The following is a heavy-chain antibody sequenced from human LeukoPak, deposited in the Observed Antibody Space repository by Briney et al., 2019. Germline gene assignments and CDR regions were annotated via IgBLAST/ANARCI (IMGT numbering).Heavy chain of an antibody. CDR1: GYTFTSYW. CDR2: INPDGGST. D-gene: IGHD3-22*01. CDR3: ARSHYYDSRVNDY. Sequence: ASVKVSCKASGYTFTSYWIQWVRQAPGRGLEWMGLINPDGGSTAYAHRFQGRVTMTRDTSTSTVYMDFSSLRSEDTALYYCARSHYYDSRVNDYWGQGTLVTVSS. J-gene: IGHJ4*02. V-gene: IGHV1-46*01.